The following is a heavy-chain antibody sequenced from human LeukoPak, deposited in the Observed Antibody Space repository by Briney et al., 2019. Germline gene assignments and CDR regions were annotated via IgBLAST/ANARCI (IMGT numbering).Heavy chain of an antibody. V-gene: IGHV3-33*01. CDR3: ARGGGPEVTGTLNWFDP. CDR2: IWSDGSGK. CDR1: GFSFRSHG. Sequence: GGSLRLSCAASGFSFRSHGMTWVRQAPGKGLEWVAIIWSDGSGKYYGDSVQGRFTISRDNSKNTLYLEMNNLRAEDTAVYYCARGGGPEVTGTLNWFDPWGQGTLVTVSS. J-gene: IGHJ5*02. D-gene: IGHD1/OR15-1a*01.